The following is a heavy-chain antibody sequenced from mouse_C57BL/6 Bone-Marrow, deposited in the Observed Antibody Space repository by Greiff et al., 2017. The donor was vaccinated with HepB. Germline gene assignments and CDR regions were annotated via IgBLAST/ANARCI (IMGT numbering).Heavy chain of an antibody. CDR3: TRMEGWEDWYFDV. D-gene: IGHD2-3*01. V-gene: IGHV1-5*01. CDR2: IYPGNSDT. CDR1: GYTFTSYW. J-gene: IGHJ1*03. Sequence: EVQLQQSGTVLARPGASVKMSCKTSGYTFTSYWMHWVKQRPGQGLEWIGAIYPGNSDTSYNQKFKGKAKLTAVTSASTAYMELSSLTNEDSAVYYCTRMEGWEDWYFDVWGTGTTVTVSS.